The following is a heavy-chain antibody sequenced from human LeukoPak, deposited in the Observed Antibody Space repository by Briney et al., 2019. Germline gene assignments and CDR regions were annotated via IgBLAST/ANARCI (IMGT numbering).Heavy chain of an antibody. D-gene: IGHD6-19*01. J-gene: IGHJ3*02. CDR1: GYIFTGHY. Sequence: ASVKVSCKASGYIFTGHYMHWVRQAPGQGLEWMGWINPNSGGTNYAQMFQGRVTMTRDTSTSTVYMELSSLSSEDTAVYYCARGGRERYSSGWTDAFDIWGQGTMVTVSS. CDR3: ARGGRERYSSGWTDAFDI. CDR2: INPNSGGT. V-gene: IGHV1-2*02.